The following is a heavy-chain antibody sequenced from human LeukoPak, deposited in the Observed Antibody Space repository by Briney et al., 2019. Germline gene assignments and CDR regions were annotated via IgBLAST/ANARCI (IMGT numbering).Heavy chain of an antibody. CDR3: ARDTGGRGRLDAFDI. Sequence: KPSGTLSLTCAVFGGSISSRNWWIWVRQPPGKGLEWIGEIYPSGSTNYNPSLKSRVTISIDKSKNQFFLKLSSVTAADTAVYYCARDTGGRGRLDAFDIWGQGTMVTVSS. CDR1: GGSISSRNW. D-gene: IGHD2-8*02. CDR2: IYPSGST. V-gene: IGHV4-4*02. J-gene: IGHJ3*02.